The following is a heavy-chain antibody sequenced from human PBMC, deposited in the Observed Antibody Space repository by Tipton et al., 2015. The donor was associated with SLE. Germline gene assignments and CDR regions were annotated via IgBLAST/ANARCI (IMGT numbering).Heavy chain of an antibody. Sequence: TSYNPSLKSRLIMTVDTSKNQFSLKLTSVTAADTAVYYCASLERYSGYDYHFDYWGQGTLVTVSS. CDR2: T. D-gene: IGHD5-12*01. CDR3: ASLERYSGYDYHFDY. J-gene: IGHJ4*02. V-gene: IGHV4-4*07.